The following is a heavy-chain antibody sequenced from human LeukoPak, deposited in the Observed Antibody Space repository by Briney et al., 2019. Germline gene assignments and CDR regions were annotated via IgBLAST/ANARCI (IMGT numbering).Heavy chain of an antibody. Sequence: GGSLKLSCAASGFTFSSYEMNWVRQAPGKGLEWVSYISSSGSTIYYADSVKGRFTISRDNAKNSLYLQMNSLRAEDTAVYYCARGRYFDWLLNFDYWGQGTLVTVSS. CDR2: ISSSGSTI. D-gene: IGHD3-9*01. CDR1: GFTFSSYE. CDR3: ARGRYFDWLLNFDY. J-gene: IGHJ4*02. V-gene: IGHV3-48*03.